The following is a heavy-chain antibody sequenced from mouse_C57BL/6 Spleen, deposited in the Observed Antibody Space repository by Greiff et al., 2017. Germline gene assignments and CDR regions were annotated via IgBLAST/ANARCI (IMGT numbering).Heavy chain of an antibody. J-gene: IGHJ2*01. CDR2: ISDGGSYT. D-gene: IGHD2-1*01. V-gene: IGHV5-4*01. CDR1: GFTFSSYA. CDR3: ARDRGNYEDYFDY. Sequence: VQLQQSGGGLVKPGGSLKLSCAASGFTFSSYAMSWVRQTPEKRLEWVATISDGGSYTDYPDNVKGRFTISRDNAKNNLYLQMSHLKSEDTAMYYCARDRGNYEDYFDYWGQGTTLTVSS.